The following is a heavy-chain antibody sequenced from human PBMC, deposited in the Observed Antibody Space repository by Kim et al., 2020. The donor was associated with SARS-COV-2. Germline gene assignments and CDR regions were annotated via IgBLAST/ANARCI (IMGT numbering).Heavy chain of an antibody. Sequence: GGSLRLSCAASGFTFSSYGMHWVRQAPGKGLEWVAVISYDGSNKYYADSVKGRFTISRDNSKNTLYLQMNSLRAEDTAVYYCAKGAHCTNGVCYAYYYYGMDVWGQGTTVTVSS. CDR3: AKGAHCTNGVCYAYYYYGMDV. CDR1: GFTFSSYG. J-gene: IGHJ6*02. V-gene: IGHV3-30*18. D-gene: IGHD2-8*01. CDR2: ISYDGSNK.